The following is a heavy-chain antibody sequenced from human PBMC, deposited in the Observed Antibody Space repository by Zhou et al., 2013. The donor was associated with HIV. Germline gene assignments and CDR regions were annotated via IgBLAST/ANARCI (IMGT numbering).Heavy chain of an antibody. Sequence: EVQLVQSGAEVKKPGTTVKISCKISGYSFTAYFLHWVKQAPGKGLEWMGLIDPEDGETQYTEKFRGRVTITADTSTDTLYMEMSSVTCNDTAVYYCAKGRNIVVAPAATPSFDYWGQGTLVTVSS. D-gene: IGHD2-2*01. CDR1: GYSFTAYF. CDR3: AKGRNIVVAPAATPSFDY. V-gene: IGHV1-69-2*01. CDR2: IDPEDGET. J-gene: IGHJ4*02.